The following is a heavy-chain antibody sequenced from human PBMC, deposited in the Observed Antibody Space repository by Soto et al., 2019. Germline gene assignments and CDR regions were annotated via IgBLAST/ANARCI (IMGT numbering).Heavy chain of an antibody. J-gene: IGHJ2*01. Sequence: SVSNAWMNWVRQAPGKGLEWVGRIKSKTDGGTTDYAAPVKGRFTISRDDSKNTLYLQMNSLKTEDTAVYYCTTDRFTYWYFDLWGRGTLVPVSS. CDR3: TTDRFTYWYFDL. CDR2: IKSKTDGGTT. V-gene: IGHV3-15*07. CDR1: SVSNAW.